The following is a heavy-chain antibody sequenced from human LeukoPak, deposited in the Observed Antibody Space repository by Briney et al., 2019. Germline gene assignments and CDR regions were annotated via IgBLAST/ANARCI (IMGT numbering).Heavy chain of an antibody. CDR1: GYTFTGYY. Sequence: ASVKVSCKASGYTFTGYYIHWVRQAPGQGLEWMGWINPDSGGTNYAPKFQGRVTMTRDTSVNTAYMELSRLTSDDTAVHYCARDGRGSSFWFDPWGQGTLVTVSS. D-gene: IGHD3-10*01. J-gene: IGHJ5*02. CDR3: ARDGRGSSFWFDP. CDR2: INPDSGGT. V-gene: IGHV1-2*02.